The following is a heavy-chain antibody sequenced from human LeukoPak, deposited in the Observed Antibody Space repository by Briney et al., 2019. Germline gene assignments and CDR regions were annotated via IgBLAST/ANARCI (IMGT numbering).Heavy chain of an antibody. D-gene: IGHD3-22*01. CDR2: ISGSGGST. Sequence: PGGSLRLSCAASGFTFSSYAMSWVRQAPGKGLEWVSAISGSGGSTYYADSVKGRFTISRDNSKNTLYLQMNSLRAEDTAVYYCAKDRYYDSSGYYAPGYYFDYWGQETLVTVSS. J-gene: IGHJ4*02. CDR1: GFTFSSYA. V-gene: IGHV3-23*01. CDR3: AKDRYYDSSGYYAPGYYFDY.